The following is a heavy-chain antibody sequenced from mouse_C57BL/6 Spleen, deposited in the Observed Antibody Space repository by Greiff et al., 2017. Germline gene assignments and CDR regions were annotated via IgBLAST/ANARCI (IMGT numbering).Heavy chain of an antibody. CDR2: INPNNGGT. CDR1: GYTFTDYN. Sequence: EVQRVESGPELVKPGASVKMSCKASGYTFTDYNMHWVKQSHGKSLEWIGYINPNNGGTSYNQKFKGKATLTVNKSSSTAYMELRSLTSEDSAVYYCARRVVAPFDYWGQGTTLTVSS. CDR3: ARRVVAPFDY. J-gene: IGHJ2*01. V-gene: IGHV1-22*01. D-gene: IGHD1-1*01.